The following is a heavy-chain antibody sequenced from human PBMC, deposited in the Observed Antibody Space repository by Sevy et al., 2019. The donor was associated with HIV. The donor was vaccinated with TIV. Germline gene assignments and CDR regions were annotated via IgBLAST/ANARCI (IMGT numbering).Heavy chain of an antibody. J-gene: IGHJ4*02. Sequence: ASVKVSCKASGYTFTSYDINWVRQATGQGLEWMGWMNPNSGNTGYAQKFQGRVTMTRNTSISSAYMELSSLRSEDADVYYCSRGQITGTISDYWGQGTLVTVSS. V-gene: IGHV1-8*01. D-gene: IGHD1-20*01. CDR2: MNPNSGNT. CDR1: GYTFTSYD. CDR3: SRGQITGTISDY.